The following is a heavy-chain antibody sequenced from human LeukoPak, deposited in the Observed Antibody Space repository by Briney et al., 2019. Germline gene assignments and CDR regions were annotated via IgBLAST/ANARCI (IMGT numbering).Heavy chain of an antibody. J-gene: IGHJ6*02. CDR2: ISGSGGST. V-gene: IGHV3-23*01. CDR3: AKPIAVAGGRNYYYYGMDV. CDR1: GFTFSSYA. Sequence: GGSLRLSCAASGFTFSSYAVSWVRQAPGKGLEWVSAISGSGGSTYYADSVKGRFTISRDNSKNTLYLQMNSLRAEDTAVYYCAKPIAVAGGRNYYYYGMDVWGQGTTVTVSS. D-gene: IGHD6-19*01.